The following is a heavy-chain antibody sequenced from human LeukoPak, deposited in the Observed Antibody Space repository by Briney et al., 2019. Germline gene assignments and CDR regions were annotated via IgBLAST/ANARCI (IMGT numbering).Heavy chain of an antibody. V-gene: IGHV4-61*01. CDR3: AAYYYDSSGYVYWFDP. CDR1: GGSVSSGSYY. D-gene: IGHD3-22*01. J-gene: IGHJ5*02. Sequence: SETLSLTCTVSGGSVSSGSYYWRWIRQPPGKGLEWIGYIYYSGSTNYNPSLKSRVTISVDTSKNQFSLKLSSVTAADTAVYYCAAYYYDSSGYVYWFDPWGQGTLVTVSS. CDR2: IYYSGST.